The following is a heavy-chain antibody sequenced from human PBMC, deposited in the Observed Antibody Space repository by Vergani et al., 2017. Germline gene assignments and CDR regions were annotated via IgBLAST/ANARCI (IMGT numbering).Heavy chain of an antibody. J-gene: IGHJ6*02. CDR1: GYSFSSYD. CDR3: ARQYCSGGSCYSHYYYYGMDV. CDR2: MNPNSGTT. D-gene: IGHD2-15*01. Sequence: QVPLVQSGAEVKKPGASVKVSCRASGYSFSSYDISWVRQATGQGLEWMGWMNPNSGTTGYAQKFQGRVTMTRNTSINTAYMELSRLRSEDTAVYYCARQYCSGGSCYSHYYYYGMDVWGQGTTVTVSS. V-gene: IGHV1-8*01.